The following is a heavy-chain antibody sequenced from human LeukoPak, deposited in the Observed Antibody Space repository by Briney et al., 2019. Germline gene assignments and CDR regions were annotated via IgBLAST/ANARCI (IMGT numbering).Heavy chain of an antibody. Sequence: SETLSLTCTVSGGSICSGSYYWSWIRQPAGKGLEWIGRIYTSGSTNYNPSLKSRVTILVDTSKNQFSLKLSSVAAADTAVYYCARGYYYDSSGYYYPVDYWGQGTLVAVSS. CDR1: GGSICSGSYY. CDR2: IYTSGST. V-gene: IGHV4-61*02. D-gene: IGHD3-22*01. CDR3: ARGYYYDSSGYYYPVDY. J-gene: IGHJ4*02.